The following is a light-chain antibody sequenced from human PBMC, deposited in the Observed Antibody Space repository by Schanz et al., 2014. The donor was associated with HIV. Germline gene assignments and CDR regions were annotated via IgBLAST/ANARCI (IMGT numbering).Light chain of an antibody. Sequence: IQLTQSPSSLSASVGDRVTITCRASQGISSYLAWYQQKPGKAPKLLIYAASSLQSGVPPRFSGSGSGTDFTLTINGLQPDDFATYYCQQLNSFPYTFGQGTMLEI. CDR1: QGISSY. CDR3: QQLNSFPYT. J-gene: IGKJ2*01. CDR2: AAS. V-gene: IGKV1-9*01.